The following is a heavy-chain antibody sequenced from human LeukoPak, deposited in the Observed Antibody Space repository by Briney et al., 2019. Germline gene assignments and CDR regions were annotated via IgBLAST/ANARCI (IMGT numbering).Heavy chain of an antibody. CDR1: GFTFSSYS. J-gene: IGHJ6*03. Sequence: GGSLRLSCAASGFTFSSYSMHWVRQAPGKGLEWVSSISMSSTYTYYRDSVKGRFTISRDNAKNSLYLQMNSLRAEDTGVYYCARDWVSGNYCMDVWGKGTTVTVSS. CDR3: ARDWVSGNYCMDV. CDR2: ISMSSTYT. V-gene: IGHV3-21*06. D-gene: IGHD6-13*01.